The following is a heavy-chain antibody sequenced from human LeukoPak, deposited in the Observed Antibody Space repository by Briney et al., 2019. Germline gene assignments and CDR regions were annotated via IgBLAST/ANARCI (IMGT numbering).Heavy chain of an antibody. CDR1: GYTFTSYY. Sequence: ASVKVSCKASGYTFTSYYMHWVRQAPGQGLEWMGIINPSGGSTSYAQKFQGRVTMTRDTSTSTVYMELSSLRSEDTAVYYCASDDYGDYSADYWGQGTLVTVSS. V-gene: IGHV1-46*01. J-gene: IGHJ4*02. CDR2: INPSGGST. D-gene: IGHD4-17*01. CDR3: ASDDYGDYSADY.